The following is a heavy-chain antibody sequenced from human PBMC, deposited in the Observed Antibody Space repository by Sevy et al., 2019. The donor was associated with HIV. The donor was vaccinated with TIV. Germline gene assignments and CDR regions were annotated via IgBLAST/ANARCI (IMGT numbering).Heavy chain of an antibody. J-gene: IGHJ4*02. D-gene: IGHD4-17*01. CDR3: ARGKHVSDYYGSFDY. V-gene: IGHV3-53*01. CDR1: GLTVSSNF. CDR2: IYIGDTT. Sequence: GGSLRLSCAASGLTVSSNFMSWVRQAPGKGLEWVSVIYIGDTTYYGDSVKGRFTISRDNSKNTLYLQMNSLRAEDTAVYYCARGKHVSDYYGSFDYWGQGTLVTVSS.